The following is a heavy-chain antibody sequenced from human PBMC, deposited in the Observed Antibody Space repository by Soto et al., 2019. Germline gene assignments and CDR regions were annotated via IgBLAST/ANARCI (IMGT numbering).Heavy chain of an antibody. CDR3: AHRVLRTVFGLVTTTAIYFDF. CDR1: GFSLTTRGVG. Sequence: QITLKESGPTVVKPTETLTLTCTFSGFSLTTRGVGVGWVRQSPGKAPEWLALIYWDDDKRYSTSLKSRLTITKDTSKNQVVLTMANVDPADTATYSCAHRVLRTVFGLVTTTAIYFDFWGQGTPVVVSS. J-gene: IGHJ4*02. D-gene: IGHD3-3*01. CDR2: IYWDDDK. V-gene: IGHV2-5*02.